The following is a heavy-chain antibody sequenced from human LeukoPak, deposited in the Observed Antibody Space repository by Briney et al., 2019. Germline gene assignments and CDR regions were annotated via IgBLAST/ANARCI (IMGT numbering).Heavy chain of an antibody. J-gene: IGHJ6*02. D-gene: IGHD1-14*01. Sequence: GGSLRLSCAASGFTVSSNYMSWVRQAPGKGLEWVSVIYSGGSTYYADSVKGRFTISRDNSKNTLYLQMNSLRAEDTAVYYCARVARDQNHTHYYYGMDVWGQGTTVTVSS. V-gene: IGHV3-66*01. CDR2: IYSGGST. CDR1: GFTVSSNY. CDR3: ARVARDQNHTHYYYGMDV.